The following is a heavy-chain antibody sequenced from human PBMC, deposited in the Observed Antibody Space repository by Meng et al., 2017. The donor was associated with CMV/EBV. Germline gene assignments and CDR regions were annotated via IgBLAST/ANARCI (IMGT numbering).Heavy chain of an antibody. CDR3: ARDNDFWSGYYRYYYYYYGMDV. D-gene: IGHD3-3*01. Sequence: GESLKISYAASGFTFSDYYMSWIRQAPGKGLEWVSYISSSGSTIYYADSVKGRFTISRDNAKNSLYLQMNSLRAEDTAVYYCARDNDFWSGYYRYYYYYYGMDVWGQGTTVTVSS. V-gene: IGHV3-11*04. J-gene: IGHJ6*02. CDR2: ISSSGSTI. CDR1: GFTFSDYY.